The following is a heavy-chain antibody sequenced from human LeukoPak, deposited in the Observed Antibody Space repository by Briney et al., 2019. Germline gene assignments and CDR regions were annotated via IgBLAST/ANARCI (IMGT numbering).Heavy chain of an antibody. Sequence: PSETLSLTCTVSGGSISSHCWSWIRQPPGKGLEWIGFIYYSGSTNYSPSLKSRVTISVDTSKNQFSLKLTSVTAADTAVYYCARHGNGAFDIWGQGTMVTVSS. J-gene: IGHJ3*02. CDR1: GGSISSHC. CDR3: ARHGNGAFDI. D-gene: IGHD1-1*01. V-gene: IGHV4-59*08. CDR2: IYYSGST.